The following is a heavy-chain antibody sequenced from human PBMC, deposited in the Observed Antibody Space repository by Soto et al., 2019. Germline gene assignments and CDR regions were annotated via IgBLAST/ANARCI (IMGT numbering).Heavy chain of an antibody. J-gene: IGHJ6*03. CDR3: ARGIFDDWEVVLADPVTSYMDI. D-gene: IGHD2-15*01. V-gene: IGHV3-7*01. CDR1: GFTFSSYE. CDR2: THHNASEK. Sequence: SVRLSCAASGFTFSSYEMSWFLQAPGKALEWVATTHHNASEKYYVDCVKAPFTSTRDNATNPLYLQMNSLRAEDTAVYYCARGIFDDWEVVLADPVTSYMDICCKDNTVTVSS.